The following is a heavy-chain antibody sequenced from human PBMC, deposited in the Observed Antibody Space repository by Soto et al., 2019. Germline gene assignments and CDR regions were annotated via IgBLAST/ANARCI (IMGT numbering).Heavy chain of an antibody. CDR2: ISYDGSNK. Sequence: GGSLRLSCAASGFTFSSYGMHWVRQAPGKGLEWVAVISYDGSNKYYADSVKGRFTISRDNSKNTLYLQMNSLRAEDTAVYYCAKAGRIRVRFLEWSTSHYFDYWGQGTLVTVSS. V-gene: IGHV3-30*18. D-gene: IGHD3-3*01. J-gene: IGHJ4*02. CDR1: GFTFSSYG. CDR3: AKAGRIRVRFLEWSTSHYFDY.